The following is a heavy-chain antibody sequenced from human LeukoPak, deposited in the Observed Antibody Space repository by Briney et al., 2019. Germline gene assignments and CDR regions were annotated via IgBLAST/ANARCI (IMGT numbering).Heavy chain of an antibody. Sequence: GGSLRLSCAASGFTVSSNYMSWVRRAPGKGLEWVSVIYSGGSTYYADSVKGRFTISRDNSKNTLYLQMNSLRAEDTAVYYCARDTRYFDWLLTSYGMDVWGQGTTVTVSS. CDR3: ARDTRYFDWLLTSYGMDV. CDR1: GFTVSSNY. CDR2: IYSGGST. V-gene: IGHV3-53*01. J-gene: IGHJ6*02. D-gene: IGHD3-9*01.